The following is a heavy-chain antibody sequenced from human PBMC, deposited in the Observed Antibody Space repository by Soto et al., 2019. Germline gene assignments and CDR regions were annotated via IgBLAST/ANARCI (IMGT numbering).Heavy chain of an antibody. CDR3: ARGEPNNYCYYGMDV. CDR1: GYTFTSYY. CDR2: INPSGGST. J-gene: IGHJ6*02. V-gene: IGHV1-46*01. Sequence: QVQLVQSGAEVKKPGASVKVSCKASGYTFTSYYMHWVRQAPGQGLEWMGIINPSGGSTSYAQKFQGRVTMTRDTSTSTVYMELSSLRSEDTAVYYCARGEPNNYCYYGMDVWGQGTTVTVSS.